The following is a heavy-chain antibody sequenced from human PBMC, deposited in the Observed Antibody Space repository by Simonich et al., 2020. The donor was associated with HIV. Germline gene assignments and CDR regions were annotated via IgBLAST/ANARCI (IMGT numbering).Heavy chain of an antibody. D-gene: IGHD3-16*01. CDR3: ARLLILFGGYYFDY. V-gene: IGHV4-39*01. J-gene: IGHJ4*02. CDR1: GGSISSSSYY. CDR2: IYYSGST. Sequence: QLQLQESGPGLVKPSETLSLTCTVSGGSISSSSYYWGWIRQPPGKGLEWIGGIYYSGSTYYNPSLKSRVTISVDTSKNQFSLKLSSVTAADTAVYYCARLLILFGGYYFDYWGQGTLVTVSS.